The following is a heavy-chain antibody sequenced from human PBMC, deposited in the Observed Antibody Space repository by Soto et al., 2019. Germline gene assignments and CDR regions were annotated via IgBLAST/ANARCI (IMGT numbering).Heavy chain of an antibody. D-gene: IGHD6-19*01. CDR1: GGSIRTSSYY. Sequence: SETLSLTCTVSGGSIRTSSYYWGWIRQPPGKGLDWIGNVYYSGTTSYNPSLKSRVTISVDTSKNQFSLKLSSVTAADTAVYYCARHVNSSGWYRPYYYYYYYMDVWGKGTTVTSP. J-gene: IGHJ6*03. CDR3: ARHVNSSGWYRPYYYYYYYMDV. CDR2: VYYSGTT. V-gene: IGHV4-39*01.